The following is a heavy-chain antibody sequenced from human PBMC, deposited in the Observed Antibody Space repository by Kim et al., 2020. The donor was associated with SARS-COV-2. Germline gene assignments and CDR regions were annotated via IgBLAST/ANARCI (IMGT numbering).Heavy chain of an antibody. CDR2: INHSGSS. D-gene: IGHD3-22*01. CDR1: GGSFSDYY. Sequence: SETLSLTCAVYGGSFSDYYWTWIRQPPGKGLEWIGEINHSGSSNYNPSLKSRVTISVDTSKNQFSLKMSSVTAADTGVYYCARGLADSGYYYGGQGTLVTVSS. CDR3: ARGLADSGYYY. J-gene: IGHJ4*02. V-gene: IGHV4-34*01.